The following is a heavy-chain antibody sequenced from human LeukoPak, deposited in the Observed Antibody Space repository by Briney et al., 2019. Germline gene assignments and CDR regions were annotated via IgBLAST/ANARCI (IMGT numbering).Heavy chain of an antibody. J-gene: IGHJ6*04. CDR3: ARVRGDRGLRLDCYYYGMDV. CDR1: GYTFTTYG. V-gene: IGHV1-18*01. D-gene: IGHD2-21*01. CDR2: VSGNNGNT. Sequence: ASVKVSCKASGYTFTTYGISWVRQAPGQGLEWMGWVSGNNGNTNYAQKLQGRVTMTTDTSTNTAYMELRSLRSDDTAVYYCARVRGDRGLRLDCYYYGMDVWGKGTTVTVSS.